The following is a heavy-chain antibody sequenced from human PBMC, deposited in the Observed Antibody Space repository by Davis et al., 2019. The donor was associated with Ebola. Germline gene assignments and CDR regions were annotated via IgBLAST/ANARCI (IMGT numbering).Heavy chain of an antibody. J-gene: IGHJ4*02. D-gene: IGHD6-19*01. Sequence: SVKVSCKASGGTFSSYAISWVRQAPGQGLEWMGRIIPILGIANYAQKFQGKVTITADKSTSTAYMELSSLRSEDTAVYYCARDRDSSGWYVSDYWGQGTLVTVSS. V-gene: IGHV1-69*04. CDR2: IIPILGIA. CDR3: ARDRDSSGWYVSDY. CDR1: GGTFSSYA.